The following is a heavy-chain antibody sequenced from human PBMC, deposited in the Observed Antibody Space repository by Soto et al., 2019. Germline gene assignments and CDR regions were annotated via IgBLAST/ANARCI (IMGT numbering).Heavy chain of an antibody. CDR2: ISSSSSYI. V-gene: IGHV3-21*01. D-gene: IGHD3-16*02. CDR1: GFTFSSYS. Sequence: PGGSLRLSCAASGFTFSSYSMNWVRQAPGKGLEWVSSISSSSSYIYYADSVKGRFTISRDNAKNSLYLQMNSLRAEDTAVYYCARRNFANPLSYDYIWGSYRLGGDDAFDIWGQGTMVTVSS. J-gene: IGHJ3*02. CDR3: ARRNFANPLSYDYIWGSYRLGGDDAFDI.